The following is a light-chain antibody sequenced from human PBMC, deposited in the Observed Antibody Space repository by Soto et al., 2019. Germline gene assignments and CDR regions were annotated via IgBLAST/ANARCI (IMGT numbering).Light chain of an antibody. CDR1: SSNIGAAYD. CDR2: ANN. Sequence: QSVLTQPPSVSGAPGQRVTISCTGSSSNIGAAYDVHWYQQHPGTAPKLLIYANNVRPSGVPDRFSGSKSGTSASLAITGLQAEDEADYYCQSYDRSLSGVVFGGGTKLTVL. J-gene: IGLJ2*01. CDR3: QSYDRSLSGVV. V-gene: IGLV1-40*01.